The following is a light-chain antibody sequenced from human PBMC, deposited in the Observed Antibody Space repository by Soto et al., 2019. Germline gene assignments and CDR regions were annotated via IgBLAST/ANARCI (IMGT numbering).Light chain of an antibody. CDR2: EVN. CDR3: CSYAGSNTLI. Sequence: QSALTQPPSASGSPGQSVTISCTGTSSDVGIFNYVSWYQQHPDQAPKPLIFEVNKRPSGVPDRFSASKSGNTASLTVSGLQAEDEADYYCCSYAGSNTLIFGGGTKLTVL. J-gene: IGLJ2*01. V-gene: IGLV2-8*01. CDR1: SSDVGIFNY.